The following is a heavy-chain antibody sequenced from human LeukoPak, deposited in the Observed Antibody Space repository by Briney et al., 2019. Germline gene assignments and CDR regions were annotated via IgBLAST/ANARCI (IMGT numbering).Heavy chain of an antibody. J-gene: IGHJ4*02. CDR3: ARHRGGRFSEGYCDY. Sequence: SETLSLTCTVSGGSVSGYYWSWIRQPPGMGLEWIGYIYSSGSTDYNPSLKSRVTISVDTSKNQFSLKLTSVTAADTAVYYCARHRGGRFSEGYCDYWGQGTLVTVSS. CDR1: GGSVSGYY. V-gene: IGHV4-59*08. CDR2: IYSSGST. D-gene: IGHD1-26*01.